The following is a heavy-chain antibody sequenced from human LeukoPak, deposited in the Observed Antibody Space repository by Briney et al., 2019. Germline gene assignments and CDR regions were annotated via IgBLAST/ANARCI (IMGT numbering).Heavy chain of an antibody. CDR3: AKDTTTYDFWSGYYVSDAFDI. D-gene: IGHD3-3*01. V-gene: IGHV3-23*01. Sequence: GGSLRLSCAASGFTFSSYAMSWVRQAPGKGLGWVSAISGSGGSTYYADSVKGRFTISRDNSKNTLYLQMNSLRAEDTAVYYCAKDTTTYDFWSGYYVSDAFDIWGQGTMVTVSS. CDR1: GFTFSSYA. CDR2: ISGSGGST. J-gene: IGHJ3*02.